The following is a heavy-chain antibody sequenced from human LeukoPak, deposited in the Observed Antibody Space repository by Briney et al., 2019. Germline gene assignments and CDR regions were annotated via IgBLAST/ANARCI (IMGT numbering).Heavy chain of an antibody. CDR2: IKGDGSET. V-gene: IGHV3-7*01. CDR1: GLTFSSYW. J-gene: IGHJ4*02. Sequence: PGGSLRLSCAASGLTFSSYWMTWVRQAPGKGLEWVADIKGDGSETSYVDSVKGRFTISRDNAENSLYLQMNSLRAEDTALYYCAVWYVDYWGQGTLVTVSS. CDR3: AVWYVDY.